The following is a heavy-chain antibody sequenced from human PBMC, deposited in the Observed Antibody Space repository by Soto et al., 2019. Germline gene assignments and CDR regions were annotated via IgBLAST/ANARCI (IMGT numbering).Heavy chain of an antibody. V-gene: IGHV3-23*01. J-gene: IGHJ4*02. Sequence: EVQLLESGGGLVQPGGSLRLSCAASGFTFSSYAMSWVRQAPGKGLEWVSAISGSGCSTYSADSVKGRFTIARDNSKHSLYRQMNSLSAEDEAVCYCARPLDYWGQGTLVTVSS. CDR3: ARPLDY. CDR2: ISGSGCST. CDR1: GFTFSSYA.